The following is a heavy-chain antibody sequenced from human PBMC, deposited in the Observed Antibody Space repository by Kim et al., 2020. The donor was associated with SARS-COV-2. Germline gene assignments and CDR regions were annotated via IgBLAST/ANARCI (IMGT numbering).Heavy chain of an antibody. CDR2: ISYDGSNK. V-gene: IGHV3-30*18. CDR3: AKDPRREQWLGGGYYYYYMAV. CDR1: GFTFSSYG. Sequence: GGSLRLSCAASGFTFSSYGMHWVRQAPGKGLEWVAVISYDGSNKYYADSVKGRFTISRDNSTNTLYLQMNSLRAEDTAVYYCAKDPRREQWLGGGYYYYYMAVWGKGTTVTVSS. J-gene: IGHJ6*03. D-gene: IGHD6-19*01.